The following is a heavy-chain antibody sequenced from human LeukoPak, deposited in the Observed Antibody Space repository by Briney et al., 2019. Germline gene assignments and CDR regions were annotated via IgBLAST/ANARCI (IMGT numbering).Heavy chain of an antibody. D-gene: IGHD2-21*01. CDR1: GGSISSYY. Sequence: SETLSLTCTVSGGSISSYYWSWIRQPPGKGLEWIGRIYTSGSTNYNPSLKSRVTISVDTSKNQFSLKLSSVTAADTAVYYCARYCGGDCCDAFDIWGQGTMVTVSS. CDR2: IYTSGST. CDR3: ARYCGGDCCDAFDI. V-gene: IGHV4-4*07. J-gene: IGHJ3*02.